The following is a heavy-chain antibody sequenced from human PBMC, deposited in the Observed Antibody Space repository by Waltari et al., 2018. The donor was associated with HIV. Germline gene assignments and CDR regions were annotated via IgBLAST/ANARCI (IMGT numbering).Heavy chain of an antibody. J-gene: IGHJ6*02. CDR1: GFTFSSYS. Sequence: EVQLVESGGGLVKPGGSLRLSCAASGFTFSSYSMNWVRQDPGKGLEWVSSISSSSIYISYADSVKGRFTISRDNAKNSLYLQMNSLRAEDTAVYYCARQDSSGGNYYYGMDVWGQGTTVTVSS. CDR3: ARQDSSGGNYYYGMDV. D-gene: IGHD3-22*01. V-gene: IGHV3-21*01. CDR2: ISSSSIYI.